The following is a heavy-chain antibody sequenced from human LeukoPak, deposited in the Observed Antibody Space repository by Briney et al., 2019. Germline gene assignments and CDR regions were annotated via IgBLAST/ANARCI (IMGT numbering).Heavy chain of an antibody. V-gene: IGHV1-18*04. Sequence: SVKVSCKASGYTFTSYGISWVRQAPGQGLEWMGWISAYNGNTNYAQKLQGRVTMTTDTSTSTAYMELRSPRSDDTAVYYCARSGGTPAVAGTSGYWGQGTLVTVSS. D-gene: IGHD6-19*01. CDR1: GYTFTSYG. CDR2: ISAYNGNT. CDR3: ARSGGTPAVAGTSGY. J-gene: IGHJ4*02.